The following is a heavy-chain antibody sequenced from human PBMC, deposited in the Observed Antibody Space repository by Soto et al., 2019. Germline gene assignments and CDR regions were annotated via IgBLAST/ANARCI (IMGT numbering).Heavy chain of an antibody. CDR2: ISYDGSNK. CDR3: AKDRDYRYYYGMDV. D-gene: IGHD4-17*01. J-gene: IGHJ6*02. CDR1: GVSVGSGG. V-gene: IGHV3-30*18. Sequence: LASASCGVSVGSGGMHMVRQTPGKGLEWVAVISYDGSNKYYANSVKGRFTISRDNSKNTLYLQMNSLRAEDTAVYYCAKDRDYRYYYGMDVWGQGTTVTVSS.